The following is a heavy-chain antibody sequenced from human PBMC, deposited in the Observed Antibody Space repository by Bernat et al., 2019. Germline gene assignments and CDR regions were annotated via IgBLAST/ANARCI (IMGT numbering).Heavy chain of an antibody. CDR1: GFTFSSYA. J-gene: IGHJ6*03. V-gene: IGHV3-23*04. CDR2: ISGSGGST. CDR3: AKGVFYYYYMDV. Sequence: EVQLVESGGGLVQPGGSLRLFCAASGFTFSSYAMSWVRPAPGKGLEWVSAISGSGGSTYYADSVKGRFTISRDNSKNTLYLQMNSLRAEDTAVYYCAKGVFYYYYMDVWGKGTTVTVSS.